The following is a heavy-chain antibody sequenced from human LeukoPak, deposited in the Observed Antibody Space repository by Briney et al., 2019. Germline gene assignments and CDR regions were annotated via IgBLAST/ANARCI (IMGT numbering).Heavy chain of an antibody. CDR3: ATDRGYSTFDY. Sequence: GGSLRLSCAASGFPFSTYWVDWIRQAPGKGLEWVANINQDGRTINYGDPVKGRFTISRDNARNSLYLQMTSLRAEDTALYYCATDRGYSTFDYWGQGTLVTVSS. V-gene: IGHV3-7*01. D-gene: IGHD6-13*01. CDR1: GFPFSTYW. J-gene: IGHJ4*02. CDR2: INQDGRTI.